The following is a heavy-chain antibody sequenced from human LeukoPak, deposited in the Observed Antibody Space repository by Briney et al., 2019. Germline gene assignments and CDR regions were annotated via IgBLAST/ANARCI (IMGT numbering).Heavy chain of an antibody. V-gene: IGHV3-23*01. D-gene: IGHD2-2*01. J-gene: IGHJ4*02. Sequence: GGSLRLSCAASGFTFSIYAMSWVRQAPGKGLEWVSAISGSGGSTYYADSVKGRFTISRDNSKNTLYLQMNSLRAEDTAVYYCAKDRRYQLPVAYFDYWGQGTLVTVSS. CDR1: GFTFSIYA. CDR2: ISGSGGST. CDR3: AKDRRYQLPVAYFDY.